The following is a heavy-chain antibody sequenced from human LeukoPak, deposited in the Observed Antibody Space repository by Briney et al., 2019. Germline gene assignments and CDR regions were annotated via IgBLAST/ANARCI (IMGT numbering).Heavy chain of an antibody. J-gene: IGHJ5*02. CDR3: ARGRYSSSWYERNWFDP. CDR2: MNPNSGNT. D-gene: IGHD6-13*01. V-gene: IGHV1-8*01. CDR1: GYTFTSYD. Sequence: GASVKVSCKASGYTFTSYDINWVRQATGQGLEWMGWMNPNSGNTGYAQKFQGRVTMTRNTSISTAYMELSSLRSEDTAVYYCARGRYSSSWYERNWFDPWGQGTLVTVSS.